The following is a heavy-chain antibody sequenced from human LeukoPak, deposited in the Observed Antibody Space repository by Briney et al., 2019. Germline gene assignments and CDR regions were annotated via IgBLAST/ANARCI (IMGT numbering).Heavy chain of an antibody. V-gene: IGHV3-48*01. D-gene: IGHD6-19*01. CDR1: GFTFSSYS. CDR3: AKYLAVAGYFDY. Sequence: GGSLRLSCAASGFTFSSYSMKWVRQAPGKGLEWVSYISSSSSTIYYADSVKGRFTISRDNSKNTLYLQMNSLRAEDTAVYYCAKYLAVAGYFDYWGQGTLVTVSS. CDR2: ISSSSSTI. J-gene: IGHJ4*02.